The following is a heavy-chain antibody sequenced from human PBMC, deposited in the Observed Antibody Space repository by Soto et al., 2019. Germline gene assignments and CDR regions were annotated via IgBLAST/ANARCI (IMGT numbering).Heavy chain of an antibody. D-gene: IGHD3-10*01. J-gene: IGHJ4*02. CDR1: VFTFNNYA. CDR2: ISGGGDTT. Sequence: EVQLLESGGGLVQPGGSLRLSCAASVFTFNNYAMTWVPQAPGKGLEWVSAISGGGDTTSYPDSVKGRFTVSSDGSKNTLYLQMSSLRAEDTAVYYCAKGRGGSGSLTPRVDFWGQGTLVTVSS. V-gene: IGHV3-23*01. CDR3: AKGRGGSGSLTPRVDF.